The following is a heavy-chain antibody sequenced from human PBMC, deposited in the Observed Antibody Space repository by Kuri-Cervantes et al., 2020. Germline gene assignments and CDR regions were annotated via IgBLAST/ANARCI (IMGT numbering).Heavy chain of an antibody. Sequence: GSLRLSCAVYGGSFSGYYWSWIRQPPGKGLEWIGEINHSGSTNYNPSLKSRVTISVDTSKNQFSLKLSSVTAADTAVYYCARGWEDYYDSSVYLAHDAFDIWGQGTMVTVSS. CDR3: ARGWEDYYDSSVYLAHDAFDI. CDR2: INHSGST. CDR1: GGSFSGYY. D-gene: IGHD3-22*01. J-gene: IGHJ3*02. V-gene: IGHV4-34*01.